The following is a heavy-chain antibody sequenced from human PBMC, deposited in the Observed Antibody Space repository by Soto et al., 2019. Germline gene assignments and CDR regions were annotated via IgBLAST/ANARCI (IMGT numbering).Heavy chain of an antibody. CDR2: INHSGST. Sequence: LETLSLTCAVYGGSFSGYYWSWIRQPPGKGLEWIGEINHSGSTNYNPSLKSRVTISVDTSKNQFSLKLSSVTAADTAVYYCARGRLAARLYYYYYGMDVWGQGTTVTVSS. D-gene: IGHD6-6*01. CDR3: ARGRLAARLYYYYYGMDV. V-gene: IGHV4-34*01. CDR1: GGSFSGYY. J-gene: IGHJ6*02.